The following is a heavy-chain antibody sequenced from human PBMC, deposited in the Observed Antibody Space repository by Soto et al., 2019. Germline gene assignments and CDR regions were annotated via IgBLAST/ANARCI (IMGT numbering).Heavy chain of an antibody. CDR2: IIPLLRST. CDR3: ATDSGIVAVPAAMGFDY. J-gene: IGHJ4*02. Sequence: QVQLVQSGAQVKKPGSSVKVSCKASGDSFSTYAVSWVRQAPGQGLEWMGKIIPLLRSTTYAQKFRGRVTITADETTSTAYMDLTSLTAEDTAVYYCATDSGIVAVPAAMGFDYWGQGTLVTVSP. V-gene: IGHV1-69*11. D-gene: IGHD2-2*01. CDR1: GDSFSTYA.